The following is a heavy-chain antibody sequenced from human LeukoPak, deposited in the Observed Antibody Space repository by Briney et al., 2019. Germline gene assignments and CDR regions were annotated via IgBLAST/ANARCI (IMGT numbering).Heavy chain of an antibody. V-gene: IGHV4-59*08. D-gene: IGHD6-6*01. CDR2: IYYSGST. CDR3: ARTDEYSGHYFDY. J-gene: IGHJ4*02. CDR1: GGSISSYY. Sequence: KSSETLSLTCTVSGGSISSYYWSWIRQPPGKGLEWIGYIYYSGSTNYNPSLKSRVTISVDTSKNQFSLKLSSVTAADTAVYYCARTDEYSGHYFDYWGQGTLVTVSS.